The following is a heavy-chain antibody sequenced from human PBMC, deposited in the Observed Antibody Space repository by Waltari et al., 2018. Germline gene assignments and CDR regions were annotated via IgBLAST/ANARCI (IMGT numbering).Heavy chain of an antibody. D-gene: IGHD4-17*01. CDR2: IYHSGRT. V-gene: IGHV4-38-2*01. CDR3: ARRNGDYLYFQH. Sequence: QVQLQESGPGLVKPSETLSLTFPVSGYSISSGYYLGWIRQPPGKGLEWSGSIYHSGRTNYKRSLKSRVTISVGTSKNQFSLKLSAVTAADSAVYYWARRNGDYLYFQHWGQGTLVTVSS. CDR1: GYSISSGYY. J-gene: IGHJ1*01.